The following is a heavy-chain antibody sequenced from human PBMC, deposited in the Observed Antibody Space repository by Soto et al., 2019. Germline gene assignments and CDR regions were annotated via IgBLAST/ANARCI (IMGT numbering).Heavy chain of an antibody. CDR3: ARRGSPYGDAFDI. CDR1: GYSFTSYW. J-gene: IGHJ3*02. D-gene: IGHD6-6*01. Sequence: GESLKISCKGSGYSFTSYWIGWVRQMPGKGLEWMGIIYPGDSDTRYSPSFQGQVTISADKSISTAYLQWSSLKATDTAMYYCARRGSPYGDAFDIWGQGTMVTVSS. CDR2: IYPGDSDT. V-gene: IGHV5-51*01.